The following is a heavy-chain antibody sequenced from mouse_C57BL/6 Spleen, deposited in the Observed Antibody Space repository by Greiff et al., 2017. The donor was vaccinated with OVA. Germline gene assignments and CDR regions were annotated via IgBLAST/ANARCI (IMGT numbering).Heavy chain of an antibody. D-gene: IGHD1-1*01. CDR3: ARHPGSSSWFAY. CDR2: ISSGGSYT. CDR1: GFTFSSYG. Sequence: EVQVVGSGGDLVKPGGSLKLSCAASGFTFSSYGMSWVRPTPDKRLEWVATISSGGSYTYYPDSVKGRFTISRDNAKNTLYLQMSSLKSEDTAMYYCARHPGSSSWFAYWGQGTLVTVSA. V-gene: IGHV5-6*01. J-gene: IGHJ3*01.